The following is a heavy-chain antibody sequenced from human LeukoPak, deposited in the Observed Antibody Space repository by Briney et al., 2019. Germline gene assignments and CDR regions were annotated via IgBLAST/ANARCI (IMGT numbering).Heavy chain of an antibody. V-gene: IGHV1-46*01. D-gene: IGHD3-10*01. J-gene: IGHJ3*02. CDR3: ATINHYYGTKRGAFDI. Sequence: GASVKVSCKASGYTFTSYNMHWVRQAPGQGLEWMGVIKPSGGSTTYAQKFQGRVTITADESTSTAYMELSSLRSEDTAVYYCATINHYYGTKRGAFDIWGQGTMVTVSS. CDR1: GYTFTSYN. CDR2: IKPSGGST.